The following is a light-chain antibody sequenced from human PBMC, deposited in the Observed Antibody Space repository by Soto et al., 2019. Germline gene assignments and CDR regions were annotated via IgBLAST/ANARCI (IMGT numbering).Light chain of an antibody. J-gene: IGKJ4*01. CDR2: AAS. V-gene: IGKV1D-12*01. Sequence: DIQMTQSPSSVSASVGDRVTITCRTSEGILDRLAWYQQKPGKAPNLLIYAASSLQSGVPSRFNGSGSGTEFTLTISSLQPEDFATYYCQQADSFPLTFGGGTRVEIK. CDR3: QQADSFPLT. CDR1: EGILDR.